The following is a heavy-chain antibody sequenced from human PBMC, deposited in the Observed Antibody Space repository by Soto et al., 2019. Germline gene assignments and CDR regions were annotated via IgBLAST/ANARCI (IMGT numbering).Heavy chain of an antibody. CDR2: IYYSGST. CDR3: ARRYGYYFDY. V-gene: IGHV4-59*08. CDR1: GGSISSYY. Sequence: PSETLSLTCTVSGGSISSYYWSWIRQPPGKLLKWIGYIYYSGSTNYNPSLKSRVTISVDTSKSQFSLKLSSVTAADTAVYYCARRYGYYFDYWGQGTLVTVSS. D-gene: IGHD4-17*01. J-gene: IGHJ4*01.